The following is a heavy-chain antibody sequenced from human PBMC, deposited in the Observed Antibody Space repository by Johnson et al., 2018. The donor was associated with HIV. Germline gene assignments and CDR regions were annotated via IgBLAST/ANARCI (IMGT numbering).Heavy chain of an antibody. J-gene: IGHJ3*01. D-gene: IGHD6-13*01. CDR1: GFTFSSYA. CDR3: ANGGEVWYGAFDF. Sequence: QVQLVESGGGVVQPGRSLRLSCAASGFTFSSYAMHWVRQAPDKGLEWVAVISYDGSNKYYADSVKGRFTISRDNAKNSLYLQMNSLRVDDTAVYYCANGGEVWYGAFDFWGQGTMAIVSS. CDR2: ISYDGSNK. V-gene: IGHV3-30-3*02.